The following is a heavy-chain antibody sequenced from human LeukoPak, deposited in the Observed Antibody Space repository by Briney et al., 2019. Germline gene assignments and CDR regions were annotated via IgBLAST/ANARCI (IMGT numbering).Heavy chain of an antibody. D-gene: IGHD3-10*01. CDR1: GGSFSGYY. V-gene: IGHV4-34*01. CDR3: ARLRITVVRGVIWGYNWFDP. J-gene: IGHJ5*02. CDR2: INHSGST. Sequence: SETLSLTCAVYGGSFSGYYWSWIRRPPGKGLEWIGEINHSGSTNYNPSLKSRVTISVDTSKNQFSLKLSSVTAADTAVYYCARLRITVVRGVIWGYNWFDPWGQGTLVTVSS.